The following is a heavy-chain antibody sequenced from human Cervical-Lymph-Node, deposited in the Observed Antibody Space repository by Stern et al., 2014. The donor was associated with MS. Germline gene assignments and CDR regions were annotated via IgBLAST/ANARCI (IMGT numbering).Heavy chain of an antibody. CDR1: GYTFTSYG. CDR3: ARDRDFWSSAYGMDV. CDR2: ISGYNGTP. D-gene: IGHD3-3*01. V-gene: IGHV1-18*04. Sequence: QLVQSGAEVKKPGASVKVSCKASGYTFTSYGISWVRQAPGQGLEWMGWISGYNGTPNYAQKLQGRVTMTTDTSTSTAYMELRSLRSDDTAVYYCARDRDFWSSAYGMDVWGQGTTVTVSS. J-gene: IGHJ6*02.